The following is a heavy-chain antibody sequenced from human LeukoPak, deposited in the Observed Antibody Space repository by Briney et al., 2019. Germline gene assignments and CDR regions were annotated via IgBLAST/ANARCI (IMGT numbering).Heavy chain of an antibody. CDR3: TKRVGGTWDHFAD. CDR2: VNADGGNT. V-gene: IGHV3-23*01. D-gene: IGHD1-26*01. CDR1: GFTFDNYR. Sequence: GGSLRLSCAASGFTFDNYRMSWVRQAPGKGLEWVSTVNADGGNTYYADSVKGRFTISRDNSKSTLILQMNSLRVEDTALYYCTKRVGGTWDHFADWGQGTLVTVSS. J-gene: IGHJ4*02.